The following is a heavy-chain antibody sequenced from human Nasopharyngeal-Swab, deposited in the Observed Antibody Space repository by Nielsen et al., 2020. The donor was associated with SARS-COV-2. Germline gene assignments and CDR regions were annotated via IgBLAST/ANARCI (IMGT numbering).Heavy chain of an antibody. CDR2: IYYSGST. CDR1: GGSISSGDYY. Sequence: SETLSLTCTVSGGSISSGDYYWIWIRQPPGKGLEWFGYIYYSGSTYYNPSLKSRVTISVDTSKNQFSLKLSSVTAADTAVYYCARAGPLRYFDWLHNWFDPWGQGTLVTVSS. V-gene: IGHV4-30-4*01. D-gene: IGHD3-9*01. J-gene: IGHJ5*02. CDR3: ARAGPLRYFDWLHNWFDP.